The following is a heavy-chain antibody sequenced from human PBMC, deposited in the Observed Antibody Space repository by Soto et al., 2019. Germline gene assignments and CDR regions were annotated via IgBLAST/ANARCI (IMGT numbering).Heavy chain of an antibody. V-gene: IGHV3-23*01. CDR1: GFTFNSYA. J-gene: IGHJ4*02. Sequence: EVQLLESGGGLVQPGGSLRLSCAASGFTFNSYAMGWVRQAPGKGLEWVSAVSGSGDNTHYADSVKGRFTISRVNSKNTLFLQVNSLRAGDTAVYYCARGRSSSYYLFDYWGQGTLVTVSS. D-gene: IGHD3-22*01. CDR2: VSGSGDNT. CDR3: ARGRSSSYYLFDY.